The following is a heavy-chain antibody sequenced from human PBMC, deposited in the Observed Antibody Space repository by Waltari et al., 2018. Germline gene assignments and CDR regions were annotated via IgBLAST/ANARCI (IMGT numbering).Heavy chain of an antibody. CDR3: ARGAYDFWSGYYDY. D-gene: IGHD3-3*01. V-gene: IGHV3-74*01. CDR1: GFTFISYW. Sequence: EVQLVESGGGLVQPGGSLRLSCAASGFTFISYWMHWVRQAPGKGRVWVSRINSDGSSTSYADSVKGRFTISRDNAKNTLYLQMNSLRAEDTAVYYCARGAYDFWSGYYDYWAREPWSPSP. CDR2: INSDGSST. J-gene: IGHJ4*02.